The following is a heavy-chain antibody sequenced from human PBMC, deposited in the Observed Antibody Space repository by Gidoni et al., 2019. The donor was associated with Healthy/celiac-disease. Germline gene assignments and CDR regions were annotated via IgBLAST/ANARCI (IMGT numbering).Heavy chain of an antibody. CDR3: AKTPEYCSSTSCPLRY. CDR2: ISGSGSST. D-gene: IGHD2-2*01. Sequence: EVQLFESGGGCVQLGGSLGLSCEASGSTFSSYAMRWVRTAPGKGLEWVSAISGSGSSTYYAYSVKGRFTIARDNSKNTLYLQMNSLRAEDTAVYYCAKTPEYCSSTSCPLRYWGQGTLVTVSS. J-gene: IGHJ4*02. V-gene: IGHV3-23*01. CDR1: GSTFSSYA.